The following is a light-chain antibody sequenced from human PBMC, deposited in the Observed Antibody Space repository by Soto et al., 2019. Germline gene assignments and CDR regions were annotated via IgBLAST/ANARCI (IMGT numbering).Light chain of an antibody. V-gene: IGKV1-39*01. J-gene: IGKJ1*01. Sequence: DIQMTQSPSSLSASVGDRVTITCRASQIIATYLNWYQQKPGRAPKLLIYGASSLQRGVPSRFSGSGSGTDFTLTISSLQPEDSATYYCQQSFSTWTFGQGTKEEIK. CDR1: QIIATY. CDR2: GAS. CDR3: QQSFSTWT.